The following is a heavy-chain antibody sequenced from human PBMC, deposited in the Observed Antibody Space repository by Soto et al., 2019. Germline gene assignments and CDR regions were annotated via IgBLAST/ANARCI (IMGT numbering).Heavy chain of an antibody. CDR2: ISWNSGSI. CDR3: AKDISQYTEHGVFQH. D-gene: IGHD2-2*02. Sequence: GGSLRLSCAASGFTFDDYAMHWVRQAPGKGLEWVSGISWNSGSIGYADSVKGRFTISRDNAKNSLYLQMNSLRAEDTALYYCAKDISQYTEHGVFQHWGQGTLVTVSS. J-gene: IGHJ1*01. CDR1: GFTFDDYA. V-gene: IGHV3-9*01.